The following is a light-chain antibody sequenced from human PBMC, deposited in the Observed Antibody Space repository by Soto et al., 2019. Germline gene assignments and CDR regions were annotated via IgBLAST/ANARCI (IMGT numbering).Light chain of an antibody. V-gene: IGKV3-15*01. Sequence: DIVMTQSPATLSVSPGEGATLSCRASQSVHSALAWYQQRPGQTPRLLIYDASTRATGIPDRFSGSGSGTEXTXTISSLQSEDFAIYYCQQYGTWPPLTFGGGTQVEI. J-gene: IGKJ4*01. CDR1: QSVHSA. CDR3: QQYGTWPPLT. CDR2: DAS.